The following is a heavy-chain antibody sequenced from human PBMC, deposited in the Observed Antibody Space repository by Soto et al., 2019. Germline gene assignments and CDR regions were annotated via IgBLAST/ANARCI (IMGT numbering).Heavy chain of an antibody. CDR3: AREGYYSRNCYPYCMDV. Sequence: SETLSLTCTVSGGSISSGGYYWNWIRQHPGKGLEWIGYIYYSGSTYYNPSLKSRVSISVDTSKNQFSLKLTSVTAADTAVYYCAREGYYSRNCYPYCMDVWCQGTTVIGSS. V-gene: IGHV4-31*03. D-gene: IGHD2-2*01. CDR1: GGSISSGGYY. CDR2: IYYSGST. J-gene: IGHJ6*02.